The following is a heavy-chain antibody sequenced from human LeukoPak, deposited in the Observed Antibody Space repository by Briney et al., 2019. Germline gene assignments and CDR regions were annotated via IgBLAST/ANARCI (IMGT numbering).Heavy chain of an antibody. J-gene: IGHJ6*02. CDR3: ARERRYCCGSSCYFVGVDV. Sequence: GGSLGLSCSASGFSFSTFAMTWVRQTPGKGLEWVSVIYSGGSTYYADSVKGRFTISRDNSKNTLYLQMNSLRAEDTAVYYCARERRYCCGSSCYFVGVDVWGQGTTVTVSS. V-gene: IGHV3-53*01. CDR1: GFSFSTFA. CDR2: IYSGGST. D-gene: IGHD2-15*01.